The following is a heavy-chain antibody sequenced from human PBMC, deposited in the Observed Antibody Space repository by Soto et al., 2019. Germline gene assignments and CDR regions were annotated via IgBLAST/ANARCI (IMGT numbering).Heavy chain of an antibody. CDR3: SKDVRFPPLDYGDSHGSFDL. D-gene: IGHD4-17*01. Sequence: EVQLVESGGGLVQPGRSLRLSCAASGFTFDDYAMHWVRQAPGKGLAWVSGISWNSGSIGYADSVKGRCTISRDNAKNPMYLQMNRRSAEDTALYCCSKDVRFPPLDYGDSHGSFDLVGRGTLVTVSS. CDR1: GFTFDDYA. J-gene: IGHJ2*01. V-gene: IGHV3-9*01. CDR2: ISWNSGSI.